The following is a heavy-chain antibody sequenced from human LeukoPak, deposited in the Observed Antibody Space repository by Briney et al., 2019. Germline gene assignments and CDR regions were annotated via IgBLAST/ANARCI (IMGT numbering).Heavy chain of an antibody. J-gene: IGHJ4*02. CDR3: GRGRYGSGTYYNAYFDS. CDR2: IYTTGTT. CDR1: GGSISDYY. Sequence: SETLSLTCSVSGGSISDYYWSWIRQPAGKGLEWIGRIYTTGTTNYNPSLKSRVTMSVDTPENQFSLKLSSVTAADTAVYYCGRGRYGSGTYYNAYFDSWGQGTLVTVSS. V-gene: IGHV4-4*07. D-gene: IGHD3-10*01.